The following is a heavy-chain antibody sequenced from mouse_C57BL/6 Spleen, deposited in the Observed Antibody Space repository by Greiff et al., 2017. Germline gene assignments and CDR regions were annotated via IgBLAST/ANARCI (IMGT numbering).Heavy chain of an antibody. Sequence: VQLQQSGAELARPGASVKLSCKASGYTFTSYGISWVKQRTGQGLEWIGEIYPRSGNTYYNEKFKGKATLTADKSSSTAYMGLRSLTSEDSAVYFCARRGYGSGAVDYWGQGTSVTVSS. D-gene: IGHD1-1*01. V-gene: IGHV1-81*01. CDR3: ARRGYGSGAVDY. J-gene: IGHJ4*01. CDR1: GYTFTSYG. CDR2: IYPRSGNT.